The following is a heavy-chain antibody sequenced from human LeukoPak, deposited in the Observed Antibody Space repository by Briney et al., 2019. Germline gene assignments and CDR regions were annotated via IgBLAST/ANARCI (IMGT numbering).Heavy chain of an antibody. Sequence: GESLKISCKGSGYSFTSYWIGWVRQMPGKGLEWMGIIYPGDSDTTYSPSFQGQVTISADKSISTAYLQWSSLKASDSAMYYCGRIPAAGSLKGSFDIWGQGAMVTVSS. D-gene: IGHD6-13*01. J-gene: IGHJ3*02. CDR3: GRIPAAGSLKGSFDI. V-gene: IGHV5-51*01. CDR2: IYPGDSDT. CDR1: GYSFTSYW.